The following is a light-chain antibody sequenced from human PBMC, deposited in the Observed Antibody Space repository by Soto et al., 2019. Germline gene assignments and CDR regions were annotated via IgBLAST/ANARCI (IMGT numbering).Light chain of an antibody. CDR3: QKDDSAPIT. CDR1: QDISNY. J-gene: IGKJ3*01. V-gene: IGKV1-27*01. CDR2: ASS. Sequence: DIQMTQSPSSLSVSIGDRVTITCRASQDISNYLAWYQQKPGKDPKLLIYASSTLHSGVPSRFTGSTSGTAFTLTISSLPSEDVAIYYCQKDDSAPITFGPGTKVVIK.